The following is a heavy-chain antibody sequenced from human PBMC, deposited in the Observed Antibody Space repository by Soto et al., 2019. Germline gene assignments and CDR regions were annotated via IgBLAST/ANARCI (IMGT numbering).Heavy chain of an antibody. Sequence: QVQLVQSGAEVKKPGSSVKVSCKASGGTLSSYTFSWVRQAPGQGLEWMVRVIPNLGVTNYAKKFQGRFTIVVDTSTSTAYMELNSLRYEATAVYYCARDKGYCSDTSCPDFDYCGQGTLVTVSS. J-gene: IGHJ4*02. V-gene: IGHV1-69*08. CDR3: ARDKGYCSDTSCPDFDY. CDR1: GGTLSSYT. D-gene: IGHD2-15*01. CDR2: VIPNLGVT.